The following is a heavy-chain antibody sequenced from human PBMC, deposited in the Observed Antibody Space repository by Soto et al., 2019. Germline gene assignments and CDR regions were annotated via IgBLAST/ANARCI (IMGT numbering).Heavy chain of an antibody. CDR2: IYNSGSA. J-gene: IGHJ4*02. CDR3: ARAVALPGLFYFDY. CDR1: GGSISTAHS. V-gene: IGHV4-4*02. D-gene: IGHD1-1*01. Sequence: QVQLHESGPGLVKPSGTLSLTCAVSGGSISTAHSWSWVRQTPGKGLEWIAEIYNSGSAHYTPTLKSRVTISVDKSKNQSSPKLISVTAADTAIYFCARAVALPGLFYFDYWGQGTLVTVSS.